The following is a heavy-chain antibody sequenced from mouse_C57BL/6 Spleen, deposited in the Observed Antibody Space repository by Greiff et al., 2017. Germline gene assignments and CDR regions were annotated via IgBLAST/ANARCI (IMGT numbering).Heavy chain of an antibody. CDR3: ASGECFAY. CDR2: INPNYGTT. J-gene: IGHJ3*01. Sequence: VQLKESGPELVKPGASVKISCKASGYSFTDYNMNWVKQSHGNSLEWIGVINPNYGTTSYNQKFKGKATLTVDQSSSTAYMHLNRLTSEDSAVYYCASGECFAYWGQGTLVTVSA. CDR1: GYSFTDYN. V-gene: IGHV1-39*01.